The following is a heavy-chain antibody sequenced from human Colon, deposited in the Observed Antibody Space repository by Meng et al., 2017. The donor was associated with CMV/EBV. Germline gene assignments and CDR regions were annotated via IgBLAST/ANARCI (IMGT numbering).Heavy chain of an antibody. CDR1: GFTFSDHY. CDR3: ARDEYQLPPYEGADY. CDR2: ARGKAHNYTT. J-gene: IGHJ4*02. V-gene: IGHV3-72*01. D-gene: IGHD2-2*01. Sequence: GESLKISCAASGFTFSDHYMDWVRRTPGKGLEWVGRARGKAHNYTTDYAPSVTGRFIISRDDSTNSLYLQMNSLKSDDTAVYYCARDEYQLPPYEGADYRGQGTLVTVSS.